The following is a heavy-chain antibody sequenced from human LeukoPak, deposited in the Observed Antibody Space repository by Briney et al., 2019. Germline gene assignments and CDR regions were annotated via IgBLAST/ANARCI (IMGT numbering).Heavy chain of an antibody. Sequence: PGGSLRLSCAASGFTFSSYAMHWVRQAPGKGLEWVAVISYDGSNKYYADSVKGRFTISRDNSKNTLYLQMNSLRAEDTAIYFCARQESRNYYYEGLDYWGQGNLVTVSS. J-gene: IGHJ4*02. CDR1: GFTFSSYA. V-gene: IGHV3-30*04. D-gene: IGHD3-22*01. CDR2: ISYDGSNK. CDR3: ARQESRNYYYEGLDY.